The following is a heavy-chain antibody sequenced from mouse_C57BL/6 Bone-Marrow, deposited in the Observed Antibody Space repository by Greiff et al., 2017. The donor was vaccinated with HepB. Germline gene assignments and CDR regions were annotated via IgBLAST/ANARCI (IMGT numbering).Heavy chain of an antibody. V-gene: IGHV5-12*01. Sequence: EVKVVESGGGLVQPGGSLKLSCAASGFTFSDYYMYWVRQTPEKRLEWVAYISNGGGSTYYPDTVKGRFTISRDNAKNTRYLQMSRLKSEDTAMYYCARHLEYFDYWGQGTTLTVSS. CDR2: ISNGGGST. CDR3: ARHLEYFDY. CDR1: GFTFSDYY. J-gene: IGHJ2*01.